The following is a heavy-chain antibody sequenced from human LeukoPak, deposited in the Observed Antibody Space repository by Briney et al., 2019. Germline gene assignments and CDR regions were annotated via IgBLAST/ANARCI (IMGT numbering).Heavy chain of an antibody. CDR2: IYYSGST. CDR3: ASGGYDFWSGYFPHDAFDI. D-gene: IGHD3-3*01. CDR1: GGSISSSSYY. V-gene: IGHV4-39*01. Sequence: SETLSLTCTVSGGSISSSSYYWGWIRQPPGKGLEWIGSIYYSGSTYYNPSLKSRVTISVDTSKNQFSLKLRSVTAAATAVYYCASGGYDFWSGYFPHDAFDIWGQGTMVTVSS. J-gene: IGHJ3*02.